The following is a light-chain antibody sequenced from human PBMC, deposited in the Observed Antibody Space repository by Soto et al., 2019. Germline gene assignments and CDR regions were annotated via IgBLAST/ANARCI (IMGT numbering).Light chain of an antibody. J-gene: IGKJ2*01. CDR3: MQASHWPYT. CDR2: KVS. V-gene: IGKV2-30*01. Sequence: DVVLTQSPLYLPVTLGQPASISCRSTRSLVYSDGNIYLNWFHQRPGQSPRRLIYKVSNRDSGVPDRFRGSKSGTDLPLEISRVESEDVGLYFCMQASHWPYTFGQGTNLDIK. CDR1: RSLVYSDGNIY.